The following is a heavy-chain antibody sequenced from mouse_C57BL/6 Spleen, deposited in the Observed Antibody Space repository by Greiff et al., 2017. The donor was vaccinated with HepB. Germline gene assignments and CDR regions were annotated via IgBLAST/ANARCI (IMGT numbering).Heavy chain of an antibody. CDR1: GYSFTGYY. CDR3: ARGREYGGAMDY. V-gene: IGHV1-42*01. CDR2: VNPSTGGT. Sequence: EVQLQQSGPELVKPGASVKISCKASGYSFTGYYMNWVKQSPEKSLEWIGKVNPSTGGTTYNQKFKAKATLTVDKSSSTAYMQLKSLTSEDSAVYYCARGREYGGAMDYWGQGTSVTVSS. J-gene: IGHJ4*01. D-gene: IGHD5-1*01.